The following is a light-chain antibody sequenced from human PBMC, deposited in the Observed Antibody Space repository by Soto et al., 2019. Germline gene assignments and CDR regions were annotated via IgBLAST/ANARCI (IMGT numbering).Light chain of an antibody. CDR2: DAS. CDR1: RSITTW. CDR3: QQYNSYTWT. J-gene: IGKJ1*01. Sequence: DIQMTQSPSTLSASVGDRVTITFRASRSITTWLAWYQQKPGKAPKVVIYDASTLESGVPSRFSGSGSGTEFTLTISSLQPDDVATYYCQQYNSYTWTFGQGTKVDIK. V-gene: IGKV1-5*01.